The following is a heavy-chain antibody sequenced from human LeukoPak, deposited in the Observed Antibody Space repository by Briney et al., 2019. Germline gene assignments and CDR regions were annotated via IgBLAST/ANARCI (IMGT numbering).Heavy chain of an antibody. CDR3: ARDKNSSSWSGGWFDP. CDR1: GYTFTGYY. V-gene: IGHV1-2*02. Sequence: ASVKVSCKASGYTFTGYYMHRVRQAPGQGLEWMGWINPNSGGTNYAQKFQGRVTMTRDTSISTAYMELSRLRSDDTAVYYCARDKNSSSWSGGWFDPWGQGTLVTVSS. CDR2: INPNSGGT. D-gene: IGHD6-13*01. J-gene: IGHJ5*02.